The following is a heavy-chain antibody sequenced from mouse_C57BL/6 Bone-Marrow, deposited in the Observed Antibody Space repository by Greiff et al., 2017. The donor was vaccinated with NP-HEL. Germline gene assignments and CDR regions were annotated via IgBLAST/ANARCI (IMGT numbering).Heavy chain of an antibody. CDR2: IYPGSGNT. J-gene: IGHJ3*01. Sequence: QVQLQQSGAELVRPGASVKLSCKASGYTFTDYYINWVKQRPGQGLEWIARIYPGSGNTYYNEKFKGKATLTVDKSSSTAYMQLISLTSADSAVYVCAKDYCGSSFAYWGQGTLVTVSA. CDR1: GYTFTDYY. V-gene: IGHV1-76*01. CDR3: AKDYCGSSFAY. D-gene: IGHD1-1*01.